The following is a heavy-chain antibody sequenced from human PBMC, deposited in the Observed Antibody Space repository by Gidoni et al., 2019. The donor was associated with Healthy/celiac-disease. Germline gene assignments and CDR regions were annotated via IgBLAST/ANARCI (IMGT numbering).Heavy chain of an antibody. V-gene: IGHV3-23*01. CDR2: ISGSGGST. Sequence: EEQLLESGGGLAQPGGSLGLSCAASGFTFSSYAMGWVRQAPGQGLEWVSAISGSGGSTYYADSAKGRFTISRDNSKNTLYLQMNTLRAEDTAVYYCAKNSGTLWGQGTMVTVSS. J-gene: IGHJ3*01. CDR1: GFTFSSYA. D-gene: IGHD6-19*01. CDR3: AKNSGTL.